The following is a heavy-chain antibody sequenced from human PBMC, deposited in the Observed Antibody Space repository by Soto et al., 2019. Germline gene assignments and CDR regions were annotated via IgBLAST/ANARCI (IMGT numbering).Heavy chain of an antibody. Sequence: GGSLRLSCAASGFTFTSCAMSWVRQAPGKGLEWVSSISGSGSGGSTYYADSVKGRFTISRDNFKDTLFLQMNSLRAEGTAVYYCAKAPPTYDFPYYFDSWGQGTLVTVSS. CDR3: AKAPPTYDFPYYFDS. D-gene: IGHD3-3*01. V-gene: IGHV3-23*01. J-gene: IGHJ4*02. CDR1: GFTFTSCA. CDR2: ISGSGSGGST.